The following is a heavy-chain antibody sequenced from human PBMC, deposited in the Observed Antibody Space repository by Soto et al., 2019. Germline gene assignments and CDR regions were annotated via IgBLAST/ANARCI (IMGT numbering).Heavy chain of an antibody. V-gene: IGHV3-33*01. J-gene: IGHJ5*02. CDR1: GFSLRTYG. CDR2: IWYDGTKK. CDR3: ARDVVTAVAGSVDWFDP. Sequence: QVQLVESGGGVVQSGRSLTLSCAASGFSLRTYGMHWLRRAPGKGLEWVAFIWYDGTKKFYANSVKGRSTISKDNSNNILYLQMSVLRAEDTAEYYCARDVVTAVAGSVDWFDPWGQGTLVTVSS. D-gene: IGHD6-19*01.